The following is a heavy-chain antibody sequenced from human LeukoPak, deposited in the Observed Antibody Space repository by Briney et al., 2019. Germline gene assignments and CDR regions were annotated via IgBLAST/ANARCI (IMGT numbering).Heavy chain of an antibody. Sequence: GASVKVSCKASGYTFTSYYMHWVRQAPGQGLEWMGWMNPNSGNTGYAQKFQGRVTMTRNTSISTAYMELSSLRSEDTAVYYCVLDYDSSGYYYAFDYWGQGTLVTVSS. CDR3: VLDYDSSGYYYAFDY. V-gene: IGHV1-8*02. CDR2: MNPNSGNT. CDR1: GYTFTSYY. J-gene: IGHJ4*02. D-gene: IGHD3-22*01.